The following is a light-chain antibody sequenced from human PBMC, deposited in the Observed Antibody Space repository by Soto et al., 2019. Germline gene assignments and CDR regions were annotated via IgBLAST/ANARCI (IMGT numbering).Light chain of an antibody. Sequence: QSVLTQPPSASGTPGQRGTISCSGSSSNIGSNTVNWYQQLPGTAPKLLIYSHNQRPSGVPDRFSVSKSGTSASLAISGLQSEDEADYYFATWDDSLDGYVFGTGTKVTVL. CDR2: SHN. CDR1: SSNIGSNT. J-gene: IGLJ1*01. V-gene: IGLV1-44*01. CDR3: ATWDDSLDGYV.